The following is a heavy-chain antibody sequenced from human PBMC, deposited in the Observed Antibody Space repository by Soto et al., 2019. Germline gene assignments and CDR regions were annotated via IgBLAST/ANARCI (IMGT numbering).Heavy chain of an antibody. J-gene: IGHJ5*02. CDR3: AKDGRGGWFDP. CDR2: ISWNSGSI. Sequence: GGSLRLSCAASGFTFDDYAMHWVRQAPGKGLEWVSGISWNSGSIGYADSVKGRFTISRDNAKNSLYLQMNSLRAEDTALYYCAKDGRGGWFDPWGQGTLVTVSS. D-gene: IGHD3-10*01. V-gene: IGHV3-9*01. CDR1: GFTFDDYA.